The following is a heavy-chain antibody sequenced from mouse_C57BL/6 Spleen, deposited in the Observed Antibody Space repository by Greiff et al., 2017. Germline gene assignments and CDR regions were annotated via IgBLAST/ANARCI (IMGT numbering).Heavy chain of an antibody. D-gene: IGHD1-1*02. CDR2: IGPGSGST. V-gene: IGHV1-77*01. Sequence: QVQLQQSGAELVKPGASVKISCKASGYTFPDSYITWVKQRPGKGLEWIGKIGPGSGSTYYNAKFKGKATLNADKSSSTTYMQLSSLTSEDSAVYFCARGWDSNAMDYWGQGTSVTGSA. CDR1: GYTFPDSY. CDR3: ARGWDSNAMDY. J-gene: IGHJ4*01.